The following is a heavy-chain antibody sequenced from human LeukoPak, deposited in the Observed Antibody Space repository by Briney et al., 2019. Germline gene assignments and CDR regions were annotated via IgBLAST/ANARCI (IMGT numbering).Heavy chain of an antibody. J-gene: IGHJ4*02. D-gene: IGHD5-18*01. V-gene: IGHV3-74*01. CDR3: ARDGYSFGHDFDY. CDR2: IKGDVSST. CDR1: PXXXYW. Sequence: PXXXYWMHGGRXAPGKGLVWVSRIKGDVSSTSYAASVNGRFTISRDNAKNTLYLQMNSLRAEDTAVYYCARDGYSFGHDFDYWGQGTLVTVSS.